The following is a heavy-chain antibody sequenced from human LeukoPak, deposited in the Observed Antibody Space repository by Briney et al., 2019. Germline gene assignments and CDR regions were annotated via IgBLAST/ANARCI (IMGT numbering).Heavy chain of an antibody. Sequence: GRSLRLSCAASGFTFSSYAMHWVRQAPGKGLEWVAVISYDGSNKYYADSVKGRFTISRDNSKNTLYLQMNSLRAEDTAMYYCASTIYGSYPAYAYYYYDYMDVWGKGTTVTVSS. CDR3: ASTIYGSYPAYAYYYYDYMDV. V-gene: IGHV3-30*04. CDR2: ISYDGSNK. CDR1: GFTFSSYA. D-gene: IGHD1-26*01. J-gene: IGHJ6*03.